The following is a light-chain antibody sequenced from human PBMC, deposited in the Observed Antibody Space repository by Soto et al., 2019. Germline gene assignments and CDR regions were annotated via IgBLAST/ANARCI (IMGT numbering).Light chain of an antibody. J-gene: IGKJ1*01. Sequence: DIQMTQSPSSLSASVGDRDTITCRASQSISSYLNWYQQKPGKAPNLLIYAASSLQSGVPSRFSGSGSGTDFTLTISSLQPEDFATYYCQQSYSSSWTFGQGTTVEIK. CDR3: QQSYSSSWT. V-gene: IGKV1-39*01. CDR2: AAS. CDR1: QSISSY.